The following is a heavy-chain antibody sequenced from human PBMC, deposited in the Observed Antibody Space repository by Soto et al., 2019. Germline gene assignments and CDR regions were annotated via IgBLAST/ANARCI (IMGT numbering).Heavy chain of an antibody. V-gene: IGHV4-31*03. Sequence: PSETLSLTCTVSGGSISSGGYYWSWIRQHPGKGLEWIGEIYHSGSTNYNPSLKSRVTISVDKSKNQFSLKLSSVTAADTAVYYCASDFRSSGYHRWGFDPWGQGTLVTVSS. D-gene: IGHD3-22*01. CDR2: IYHSGST. CDR1: GGSISSGGYY. CDR3: ASDFRSSGYHRWGFDP. J-gene: IGHJ5*02.